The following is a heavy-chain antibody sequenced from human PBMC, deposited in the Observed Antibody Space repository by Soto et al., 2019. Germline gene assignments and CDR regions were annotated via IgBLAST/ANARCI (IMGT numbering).Heavy chain of an antibody. CDR2: INPSGGST. V-gene: IGHV1-46*01. Sequence: APVKVSCKASGYTFTSYYMHWVRQAPGQGLEWMGIINPSGGSTSYAQKFQGRVTMTRDTSTSTVYMELSSLRSEDTAVYYCARDLVLVHGPSSGMDVWGQGTTVTVSS. D-gene: IGHD3-10*01. CDR3: ARDLVLVHGPSSGMDV. J-gene: IGHJ6*02. CDR1: GYTFTSYY.